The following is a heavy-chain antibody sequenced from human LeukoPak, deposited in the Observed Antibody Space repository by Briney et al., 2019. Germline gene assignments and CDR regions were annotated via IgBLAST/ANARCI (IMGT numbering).Heavy chain of an antibody. J-gene: IGHJ4*02. Sequence: GASVKVSCKASGYTFTGYYMHWVRQAPGQGLEWMGWINPNSGGTNYAQKFQGRVTMTRDTSISTAYMELSRLRSDDTAVYYCAKDMMSSGWFEPYFDYWGQGTLVTVSS. V-gene: IGHV1-2*02. CDR2: INPNSGGT. D-gene: IGHD6-19*01. CDR1: GYTFTGYY. CDR3: AKDMMSSGWFEPYFDY.